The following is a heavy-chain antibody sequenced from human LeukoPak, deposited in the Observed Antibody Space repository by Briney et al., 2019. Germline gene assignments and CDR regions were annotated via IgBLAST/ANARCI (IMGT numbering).Heavy chain of an antibody. CDR3: AKGEEIWFGELDDAFDV. V-gene: IGHV3-23*01. J-gene: IGHJ3*01. CDR2: ISGSGGST. CDR1: GFTFSSYA. Sequence: GGSLRLSCAASGFTFSSYAMSWVRQAPGKGLEWVSAISGSGGSTYYADSVKGRFTISRDNSKNTLYLQMNSLRAEDTAVYYCAKGEEIWFGELDDAFDVWGQGTLVTVSS. D-gene: IGHD3-10*01.